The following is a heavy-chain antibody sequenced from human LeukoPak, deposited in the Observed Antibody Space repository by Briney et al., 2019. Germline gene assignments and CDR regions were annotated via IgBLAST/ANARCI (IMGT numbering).Heavy chain of an antibody. CDR3: ARAEYKTSYDFWSGYYRSGDYYYYGMDV. J-gene: IGHJ6*02. D-gene: IGHD3-3*01. Sequence: GASVKVSCKASGYTFTSYDINWVRQATGQGLEWMGWMNPNSGNTGYARKFQGRVTMTRNTSISTAYMELSSLRSEDTAVYYCARAEYKTSYDFWSGYYRSGDYYYYGMDVWGQGTTVTVSS. CDR2: MNPNSGNT. CDR1: GYTFTSYD. V-gene: IGHV1-8*01.